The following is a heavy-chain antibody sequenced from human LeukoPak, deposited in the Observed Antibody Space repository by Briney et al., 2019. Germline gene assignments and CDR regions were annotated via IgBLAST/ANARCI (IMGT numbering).Heavy chain of an antibody. V-gene: IGHV3-30*18. J-gene: IGHJ4*02. CDR3: AKKEGYSSGWYEFFDY. D-gene: IGHD6-19*01. Sequence: GGSLRLSCAASGFTFSSYSMNWVRQAPGKGLEWVAVISYDGSNKYYADSVKGRFTISRDNSKNTLYLQMNSLRAEDTAVYYCAKKEGYSSGWYEFFDYWGQGTLVTVSS. CDR1: GFTFSSYS. CDR2: ISYDGSNK.